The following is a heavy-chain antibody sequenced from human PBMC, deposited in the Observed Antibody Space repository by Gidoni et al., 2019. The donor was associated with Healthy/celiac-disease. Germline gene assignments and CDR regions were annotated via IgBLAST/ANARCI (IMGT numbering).Heavy chain of an antibody. CDR2: ISSSSSYI. J-gene: IGHJ1*01. CDR1: GFTFSSSS. CDR3: ARDGPESSGYHGYFQH. V-gene: IGHV3-21*01. D-gene: IGHD3-22*01. Sequence: EVQLVESGGGLVKPGGSLRLSCAASGFTFSSSSMNWCRQAPGKGLEWVSSISSSSSYIYYADSVKGRFTISRDNAKNSLYLQMNSLRAEDTAVYYCARDGPESSGYHGYFQHWGQGTLVTVSS.